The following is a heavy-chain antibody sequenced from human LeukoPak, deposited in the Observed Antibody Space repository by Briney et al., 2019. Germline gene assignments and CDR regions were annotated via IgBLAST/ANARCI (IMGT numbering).Heavy chain of an antibody. J-gene: IGHJ5*02. CDR3: ARHIVVVPGATNWFDP. Sequence: ASVKVSCKVSGYTLTELSMHWVRQAPGKGLEWMGGFDPEDGETIYAQKFQGRVTMTEDTSTDTAYMELRSLRSDDTAVYYCARHIVVVPGATNWFDPWGQGTLVTVSS. CDR1: GYTLTELS. V-gene: IGHV1-24*01. D-gene: IGHD2-2*01. CDR2: FDPEDGET.